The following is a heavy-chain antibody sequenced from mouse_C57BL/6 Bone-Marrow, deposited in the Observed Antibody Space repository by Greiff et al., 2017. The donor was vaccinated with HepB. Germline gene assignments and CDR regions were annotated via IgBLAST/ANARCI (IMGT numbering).Heavy chain of an antibody. D-gene: IGHD2-12*01. J-gene: IGHJ3*01. CDR2: ISSGGDYI. CDR1: GFTFSSYA. CDR3: TLRRFAY. V-gene: IGHV5-9-1*02. Sequence: EVKLVESGEGLVKPGGSLKLSCAASGFTFSSYAMSWVRQAPEKRLEWVAYISSGGDYIYYADTVKGRFTFSRDNARNTLYLQMSSLKSEETAMYYCTLRRFAYWGQGTLVTVSA.